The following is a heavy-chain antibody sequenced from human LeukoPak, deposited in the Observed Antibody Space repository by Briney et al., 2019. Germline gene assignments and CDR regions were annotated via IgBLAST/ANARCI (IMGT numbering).Heavy chain of an antibody. J-gene: IGHJ4*02. Sequence: GKPLHISRMGSGHSFPSYLIGWARQMHGKGLDWMAIIYPGDSDTRYSPSFQGQVTISADKSFSTDYLQWSSLKASDTTMYYCAGGGTGLEPYYFDYWGQGTLVTVSS. CDR1: GHSFPSYL. CDR3: AGGGTGLEPYYFDY. V-gene: IGHV5-51*01. D-gene: IGHD1-1*01. CDR2: IYPGDSDT.